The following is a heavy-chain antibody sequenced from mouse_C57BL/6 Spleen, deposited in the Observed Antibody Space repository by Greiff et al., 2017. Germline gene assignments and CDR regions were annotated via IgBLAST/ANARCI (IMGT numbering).Heavy chain of an antibody. CDR3: ARVYYSNYHFDF. D-gene: IGHD2-5*01. J-gene: IGHJ2*01. V-gene: IGHV1-20*01. CDR1: GYSFTGYF. Sequence: EVQLQQSGPELVKPGDSVKISCKASGYSFTGYFMNWVMQSHGKSLEWIGRINPYNGDTFYNQKFKGKATLTVDKSSSTAHMELRSLTSEDSAVYYCARVYYSNYHFDFWGQGTTLTVSS. CDR2: INPYNGDT.